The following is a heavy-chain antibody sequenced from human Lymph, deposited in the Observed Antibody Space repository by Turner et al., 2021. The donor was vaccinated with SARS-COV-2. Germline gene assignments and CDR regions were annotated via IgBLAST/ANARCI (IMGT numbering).Heavy chain of an antibody. J-gene: IGHJ4*02. CDR3: AKMGGVYGSGGNCYSGGLDY. CDR1: GFTFRGYG. Sequence: QVPLVESGGGVVQPGRSLLLSCAASGFTFRGYGMHWVRQAPGKGLEWVAVISYDGSNKYYADSVKGRFTICRDNSKNTLFLQMNSLRAEDTAVYYCAKMGGVYGSGGNCYSGGLDYWGQGTLVTVSS. D-gene: IGHD2-15*01. CDR2: ISYDGSNK. V-gene: IGHV3-30*18.